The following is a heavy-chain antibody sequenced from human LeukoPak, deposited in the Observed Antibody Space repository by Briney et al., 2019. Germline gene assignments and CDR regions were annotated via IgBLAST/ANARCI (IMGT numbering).Heavy chain of an antibody. J-gene: IGHJ4*02. CDR1: KFTLSDYW. V-gene: IGHV3-74*01. CDR3: ARDEPWENYFDY. Sequence: GGSLRLSCAVSKFTLSDYWMHWVRQAPGKGLVWVSRLNSDGSIVSYADSVKGRFTSSRDNAKNTLYLQMHSLRAEDTAVYYCARDEPWENYFDYWGQGTLVTVSS. D-gene: IGHD1-26*01. CDR2: LNSDGSIV.